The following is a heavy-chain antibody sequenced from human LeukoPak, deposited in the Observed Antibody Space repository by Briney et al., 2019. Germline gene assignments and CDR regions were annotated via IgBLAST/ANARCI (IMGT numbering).Heavy chain of an antibody. CDR2: INPNSGNT. CDR1: GYTFTGYY. CDR3: ARATYYDFWSGYYGYYYYMDV. D-gene: IGHD3-3*01. J-gene: IGHJ6*03. Sequence: ASVKVSCKASGYTFTGYYMHWVRQAPGQGLEWMGWINPNSGNTGYAQKFQGRVTITRNTSISTAYMELSSLRSEDTAVYYCARATYYDFWSGYYGYYYYMDVWGKGTTVTVSS. V-gene: IGHV1-8*03.